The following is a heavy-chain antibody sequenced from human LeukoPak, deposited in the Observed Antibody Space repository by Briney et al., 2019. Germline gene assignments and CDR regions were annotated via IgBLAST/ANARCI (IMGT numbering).Heavy chain of an antibody. V-gene: IGHV3-30*04. CDR3: ARDPYYDFWSGYYPATNKYYYYGMDV. J-gene: IGHJ6*02. CDR2: ISYDGSNK. D-gene: IGHD3-3*01. Sequence: GGSLRLSCEASGFTFSSYAMHWVRQAPGKGLEWVAVISYDGSNKYYADSVKGRFTISRDNSKNTLYLQMNSLRAEDTAVYYCARDPYYDFWSGYYPATNKYYYYGMDVWGQGTTVTVSS. CDR1: GFTFSSYA.